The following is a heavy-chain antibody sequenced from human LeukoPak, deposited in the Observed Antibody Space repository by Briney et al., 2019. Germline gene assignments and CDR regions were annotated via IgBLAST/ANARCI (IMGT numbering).Heavy chain of an antibody. Sequence: SVKVSCKASGGTFSSYAISWVRQAPGQGLEWMGGIIPIFGTANYAQKFQGRVTITTDESTSTAYMELSSLRSEDTAVYYCARDAYSSSWYKGRYYYSMDVWGKGTTVTVSS. D-gene: IGHD6-13*01. CDR1: GGTFSSYA. CDR2: IIPIFGTA. V-gene: IGHV1-69*05. J-gene: IGHJ6*03. CDR3: ARDAYSSSWYKGRYYYSMDV.